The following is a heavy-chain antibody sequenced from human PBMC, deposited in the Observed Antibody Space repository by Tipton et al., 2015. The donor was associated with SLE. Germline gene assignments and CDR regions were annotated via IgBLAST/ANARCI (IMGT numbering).Heavy chain of an antibody. V-gene: IGHV4-61*09. J-gene: IGHJ6*02. D-gene: IGHD4-23*01. CDR1: GVSVSSGSYY. CDR3: ARDVNAVGPRDYYYGLDV. CDR2: IYISGTT. Sequence: TLSLTCTVSGVSVSSGSYYWSWIRQSAVKGLEWIGHIYISGTTNYNPSLKSRVTISLDTSNNQFSLTLSSVAAADTAVYYCARDVNAVGPRDYYYGLDVWGQGTPVTVSS.